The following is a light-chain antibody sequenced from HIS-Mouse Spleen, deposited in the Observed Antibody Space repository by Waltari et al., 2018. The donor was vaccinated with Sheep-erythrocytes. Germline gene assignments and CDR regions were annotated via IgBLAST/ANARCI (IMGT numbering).Light chain of an antibody. CDR3: CSYAGSSTPWV. Sequence: QSALTQPASVSGSPGQSITISCTGTSSDVGSYNLVSWYHQHPGKAPKLMIYEGSKRPSGVSNRFSGSKFGNTASLTISGLQAEDEADYYCCSYAGSSTPWVFGGGTKLTFL. CDR2: EGS. J-gene: IGLJ3*02. CDR1: SSDVGSYNL. V-gene: IGLV2-23*01.